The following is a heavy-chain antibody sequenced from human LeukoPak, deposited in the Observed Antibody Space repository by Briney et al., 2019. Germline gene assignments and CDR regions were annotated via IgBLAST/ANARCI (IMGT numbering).Heavy chain of an antibody. CDR2: IGGSGDKT. D-gene: IGHD6-19*01. CDR1: GFTFNRNA. V-gene: IGHV3-23*01. Sequence: GGSLRLSCEASGFTFNRNAISWVRQAPGKGLEWVSTIGGSGDKTYYADSVKGRFTISRDNSKNIVHLQMNSLTGEDTALYYCVRRGDASSGWGDHDFWGQGALVTVSS. J-gene: IGHJ4*02. CDR3: VRRGDASSGWGDHDF.